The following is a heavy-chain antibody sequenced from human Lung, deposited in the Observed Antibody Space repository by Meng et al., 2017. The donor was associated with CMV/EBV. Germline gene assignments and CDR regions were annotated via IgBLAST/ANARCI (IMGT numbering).Heavy chain of an antibody. J-gene: IGHJ3*02. CDR2: ISSSSSYI. CDR3: ARGCSSTSCYSDAFAI. Sequence: GEXXKISCAASGFTFSSYSMNWVRQAPGKGLEWVSSISSSSSYIYYADSVKGRFTISRDNAKNSLYLQMNSLRAEDTAVYYCARGCSSTSCYSDAFAIWGQGTMVTVSS. CDR1: GFTFSSYS. V-gene: IGHV3-21*01. D-gene: IGHD2-2*01.